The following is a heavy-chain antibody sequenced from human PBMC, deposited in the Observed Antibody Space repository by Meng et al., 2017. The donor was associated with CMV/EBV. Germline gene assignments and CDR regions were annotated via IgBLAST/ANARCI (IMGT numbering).Heavy chain of an antibody. Sequence: GSLRLSCTVSGYSISSGYYWGWIRQPPGKGLEWIGSIYHSGSTYYNPSLKSRVTISVDTPKNQFSLKLSSVTAADTAVYYCARVGGSLPDYWGQGTLVTVSS. J-gene: IGHJ4*02. CDR1: GYSISSGYY. V-gene: IGHV4-38-2*02. CDR3: ARVGGSLPDY. D-gene: IGHD1-26*01. CDR2: IYHSGST.